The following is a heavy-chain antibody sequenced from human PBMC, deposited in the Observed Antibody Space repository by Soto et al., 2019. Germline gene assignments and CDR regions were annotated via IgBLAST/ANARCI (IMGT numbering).Heavy chain of an antibody. D-gene: IGHD6-19*01. CDR2: IYYSGST. Sequence: SETLSLTCTVSGGSISSSSYYCGWLRQPPGKGLEWIGSIYYSGSTYYNPSLKSRVTISVDTSKNQFSLKLSSVTAADTALYYCARTVGAPSGSGSYYFDYWGQGTLVTVSS. J-gene: IGHJ4*02. CDR3: ARTVGAPSGSGSYYFDY. V-gene: IGHV4-39*01. CDR1: GGSISSSSYY.